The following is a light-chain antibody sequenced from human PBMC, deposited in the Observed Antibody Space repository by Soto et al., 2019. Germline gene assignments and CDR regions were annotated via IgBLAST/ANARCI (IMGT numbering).Light chain of an antibody. CDR1: QSVSSSY. CDR2: GAS. CDR3: QQYGDSPRT. Sequence: EIVLTQSPGTLSLSPGERVTLSCRASQSVSSSYLAWYQLKLGQAPRLLIYGASTRATGSPDRFSGSGSGTDFSLIISRLEPEDVAVYYCQQYGDSPRTFGQGTKVEI. J-gene: IGKJ1*01. V-gene: IGKV3-20*01.